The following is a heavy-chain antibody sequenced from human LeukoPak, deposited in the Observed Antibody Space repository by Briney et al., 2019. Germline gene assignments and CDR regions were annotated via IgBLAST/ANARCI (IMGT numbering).Heavy chain of an antibody. Sequence: GGSLRLSCAASGFTVSSNYMGWARQAPGKGLEWVSVIYSGGSTYYADSVKGRFTISRDNSKNTLYLQMNSLRAEDTAVYYCARGFIAVAGTADYWGQGTLVTVSS. CDR2: IYSGGST. D-gene: IGHD6-19*01. CDR1: GFTVSSNY. CDR3: ARGFIAVAGTADY. V-gene: IGHV3-53*01. J-gene: IGHJ4*02.